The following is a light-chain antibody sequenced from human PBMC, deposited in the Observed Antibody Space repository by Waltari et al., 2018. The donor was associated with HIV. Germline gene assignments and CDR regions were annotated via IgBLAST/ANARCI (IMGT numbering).Light chain of an antibody. J-gene: IGKJ2*01. Sequence: EIVMTQSPVTLSVSPGERATLPCRASQSISGNLAWYQQKPGQAPRLLIYGASTRATGIPARFSGSGSGTEFTLTISSLQSEDFAVYYCQQYNNWPRTFGQGTKLEIK. CDR1: QSISGN. CDR2: GAS. CDR3: QQYNNWPRT. V-gene: IGKV3-15*01.